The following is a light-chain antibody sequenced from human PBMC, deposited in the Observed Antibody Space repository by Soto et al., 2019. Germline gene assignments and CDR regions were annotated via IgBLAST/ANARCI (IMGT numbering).Light chain of an antibody. CDR2: DVS. V-gene: IGLV2-14*01. CDR3: SSYTSSSTLV. J-gene: IGLJ1*01. CDR1: SSDVGGYNY. Sequence: QSALTQPASVSGSPGQSITISCTGTSSDVGGYNYVSWYQQHPGKAPKLMIYDVSNRPSGVSNRFSGSKSGNTASLTISGLQAEDEADYYCSSYTSSSTLVFGSGTNLTV.